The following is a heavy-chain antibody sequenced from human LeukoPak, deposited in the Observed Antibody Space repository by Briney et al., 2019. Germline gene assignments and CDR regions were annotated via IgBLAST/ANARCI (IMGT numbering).Heavy chain of an antibody. CDR2: IYYSGNT. V-gene: IGHV4-39*07. J-gene: IGHJ1*01. D-gene: IGHD5-12*01. CDR1: GGSISSSSYY. CDR3: ARTLLVTTTALDS. Sequence: SETLSLTCTVSGGSISSSSYYWGWIRQPPGKGLEWIGSIYYSGNTYYNPSLKSRVTMSVDTSRNQLSLKLISVTVADTAVYYCARTLLVTTTALDSWGQGTLVTVSS.